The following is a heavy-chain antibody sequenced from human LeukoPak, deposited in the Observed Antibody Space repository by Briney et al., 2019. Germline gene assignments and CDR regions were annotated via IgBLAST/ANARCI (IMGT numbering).Heavy chain of an antibody. J-gene: IGHJ4*02. Sequence: WIRQPPGKGLEWIGEISHSGSTNYNPSLKSRVTISVDTSKNQFSLKLSSVTAADTAVYYCARDHSGCSSTSCSRETDFWGQGTLVTVSS. CDR2: ISHSGST. CDR3: ARDHSGCSSTSCSRETDF. V-gene: IGHV4-34*01. D-gene: IGHD2-2*01.